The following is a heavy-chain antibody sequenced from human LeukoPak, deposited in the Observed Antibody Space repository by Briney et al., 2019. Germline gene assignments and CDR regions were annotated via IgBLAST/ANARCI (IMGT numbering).Heavy chain of an antibody. Sequence: PGGSLRLSCAASGFTFSSYAMSWARQAPGKGLEWVSAISGSGGSTYYADSVKGRFTISRDNAKNSVYLEMSSLRVEDTALYYCARDASPPGIIFDSWGQGALVTVSS. D-gene: IGHD1-14*01. CDR2: ISGSGGST. J-gene: IGHJ4*02. V-gene: IGHV3-23*01. CDR3: ARDASPPGIIFDS. CDR1: GFTFSSYA.